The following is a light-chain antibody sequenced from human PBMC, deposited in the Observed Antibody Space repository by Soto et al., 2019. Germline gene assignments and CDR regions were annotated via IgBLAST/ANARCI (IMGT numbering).Light chain of an antibody. CDR2: PDT. Sequence: SYELTQPPSVSVSPGQTASITCSGDKLGDKYACWYQQKPGQSPVLVIYPDTKRPSGVPERFSGSNSGNTVTLTISGAQAMDEADYYCQTWDNVIVVFGGGTKVTVL. J-gene: IGLJ2*01. CDR1: KLGDKY. V-gene: IGLV3-1*01. CDR3: QTWDNVIVV.